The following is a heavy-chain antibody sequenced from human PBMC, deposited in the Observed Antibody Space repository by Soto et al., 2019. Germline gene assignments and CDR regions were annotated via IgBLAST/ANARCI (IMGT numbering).Heavy chain of an antibody. CDR1: GYTLTRYS. D-gene: IGHD3-22*01. Sequence: QVQLVQSGAEEMKPGASVKVSCKASGYTLTRYSIHWVRQAPGQRLEWMGWINAGNGNTKFSQKFQGRVTITRDTSAITSYTELRGLRSEDTAVYYCAILGTYYFDNSDNYFDFWGQGTLVTVSS. CDR3: AILGTYYFDNSDNYFDF. V-gene: IGHV1-3*05. J-gene: IGHJ4*02. CDR2: INAGNGNT.